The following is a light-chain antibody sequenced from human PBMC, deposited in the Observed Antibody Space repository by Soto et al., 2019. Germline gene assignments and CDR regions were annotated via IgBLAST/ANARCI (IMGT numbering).Light chain of an antibody. V-gene: IGKV3-20*01. Sequence: ESVLTQSPGTLPVSPGETVTLSCRASQSVSANYLAWYQQKPGQAPRLLIYDASSRATGTPDRFSGGGSGTDFTLTIRRLEPEDFAVDYCQQYSSTRQVTFGGGTKVEIK. CDR2: DAS. CDR1: QSVSANY. CDR3: QQYSSTRQVT. J-gene: IGKJ4*01.